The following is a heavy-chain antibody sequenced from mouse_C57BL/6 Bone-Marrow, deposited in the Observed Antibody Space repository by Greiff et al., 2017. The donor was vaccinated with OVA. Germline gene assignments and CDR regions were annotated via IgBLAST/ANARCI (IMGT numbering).Heavy chain of an antibody. CDR1: GYTFTSYG. V-gene: IGHV1-81*01. CDR3: ARRYDYDRRFDY. CDR2: IYPRSGNT. Sequence: VQLQQSGAELARPGASVKLSCKASGYTFTSYGISWVKQSTGQGLEWIGEIYPRSGNTYYNEKFKGKATLTADKSSSTAYMELRSLTSEDAAVYFCARRYDYDRRFDYWGQGTTLTVSS. J-gene: IGHJ2*01. D-gene: IGHD2-4*01.